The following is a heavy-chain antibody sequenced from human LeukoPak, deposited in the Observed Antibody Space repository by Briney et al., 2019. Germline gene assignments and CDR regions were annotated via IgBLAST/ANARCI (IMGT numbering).Heavy chain of an antibody. V-gene: IGHV4-39*07. CDR1: TDSISSGNYY. CDR3: ARGGGYYYGSGSYCRFDP. CDR2: IVSGGST. J-gene: IGHJ5*02. Sequence: SETLSLTCTVSTDSISSGNYYWGWVRQSPGQGLEWIGSIVSGGSTYHNPSLKSRVTISVDTSKNQFSLKLSSVTAADTAVYYCARGGGYYYGSGSYCRFDPWGQGTLVTVSS. D-gene: IGHD3-10*01.